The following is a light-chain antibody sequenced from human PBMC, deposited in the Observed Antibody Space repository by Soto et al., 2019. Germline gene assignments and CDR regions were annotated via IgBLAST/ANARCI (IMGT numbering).Light chain of an antibody. CDR1: SSDVGGYNY. CDR3: SSYTTSNTLV. CDR2: EVS. J-gene: IGLJ1*01. Sequence: QSALTQPASVSGSPGQSITISCTGTSSDVGGYNYVSWYQQHPGKAPKLMIYEVSNRPSGVSNRFSGSKSGNTASLTISGLQAEDEADYYCSSYTTSNTLVFGTGTKVPS. V-gene: IGLV2-14*01.